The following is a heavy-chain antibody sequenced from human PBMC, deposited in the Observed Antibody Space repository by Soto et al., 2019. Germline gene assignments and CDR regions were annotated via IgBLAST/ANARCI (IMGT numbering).Heavy chain of an antibody. CDR2: ISGSGVRT. D-gene: IGHD3-16*01. CDR3: ATPAYDY. CDR1: GFIFSTSGSAFSRYA. J-gene: IGHJ4*02. V-gene: IGHV3-23*01. Sequence: PGGSLRLSCAASGFIFSTSGSAFSRYAMTWVRQTPGKALEWASSISGSGVRTYYSDSVRGRFTISRDNSKDRLYLEMNSVRAEDTAVYYCATPAYDYWGQGTLVTVSS.